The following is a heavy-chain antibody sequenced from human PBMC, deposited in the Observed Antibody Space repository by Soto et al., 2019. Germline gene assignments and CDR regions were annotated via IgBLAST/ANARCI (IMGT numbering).Heavy chain of an antibody. Sequence: EVQLVESGGGLIQPGGSLKLSCAASGFTVGNNYMSWVRQAPGKGLEWVSLIYSTGTTKYADSVKGRFTVSRDNAKNTLYLQMNSLRAEDTAVYYCAKDGRGSASHYNSFGYWGQGTLVPVSS. V-gene: IGHV3-53*01. J-gene: IGHJ4*02. D-gene: IGHD3-10*01. CDR3: AKDGRGSASHYNSFGY. CDR1: GFTVGNNY. CDR2: IYSTGTT.